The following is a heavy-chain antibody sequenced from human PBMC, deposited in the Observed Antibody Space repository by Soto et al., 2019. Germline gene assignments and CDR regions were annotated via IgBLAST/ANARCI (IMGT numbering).Heavy chain of an antibody. CDR1: GFTFSSYG. CDR2: ISYDGSNK. V-gene: IGHV3-30*18. Sequence: QVQLVESGGGVVQPGRSLRLSCAASGFTFSSYGMHWVRQAPGKGLEWVAVISYDGSNKYYADSVKGRFTISRDNSKNTLYLQMNSLRAEDTAVYYCAKALKRWGYYYYGMDVWGQGTTVTVSS. D-gene: IGHD1-1*01. CDR3: AKALKRWGYYYYGMDV. J-gene: IGHJ6*02.